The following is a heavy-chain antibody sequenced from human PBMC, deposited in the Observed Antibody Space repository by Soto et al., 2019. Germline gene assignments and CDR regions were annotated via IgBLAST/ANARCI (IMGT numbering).Heavy chain of an antibody. D-gene: IGHD6-19*01. CDR2: ITTRGGRT. Sequence: GGSLRLSCAASGFSFSNYAMSWVRQAPAQGLEWVASITTRGGRTYYVDSVKGRFTISRDNSANTLFLQVNSLRREDTAMYYCARDPSPYTSGWYGIDFWGHGTLVTVSS. V-gene: IGHV3-23*01. CDR1: GFSFSNYA. J-gene: IGHJ4*01. CDR3: ARDPSPYTSGWYGIDF.